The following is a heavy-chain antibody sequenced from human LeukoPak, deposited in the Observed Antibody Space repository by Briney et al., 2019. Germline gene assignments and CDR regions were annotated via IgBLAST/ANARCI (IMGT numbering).Heavy chain of an antibody. D-gene: IGHD3-22*01. J-gene: IGHJ5*02. CDR2: MNPNSGNT. V-gene: IGHV1-8*01. CDR3: ARGRPTYYYDPNWFDP. CDR1: GYTFTSYD. Sequence: ASVKVSCKASGYTFTSYDINWVRQATGQGLEWMGWMNPNSGNTGYAQKFQGRVTMTRNTSISTAYMELSSLRSEDTAVYYCARGRPTYYYDPNWFDPWGQGTLVTVSS.